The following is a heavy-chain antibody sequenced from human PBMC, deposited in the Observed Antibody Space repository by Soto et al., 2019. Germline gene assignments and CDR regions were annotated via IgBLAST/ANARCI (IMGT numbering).Heavy chain of an antibody. CDR3: ATVRVGAWYYSDY. CDR2: ISSSSSTI. J-gene: IGHJ4*02. Sequence: GGSLRLSCVVSGFIFSDYSMNWVRQAPGKGLEWLSYISSSSSTIYYADSVKGRFTISRDNAKNSLYLQMNSLRDEDTAIYYCATVRVGAWYYSDYWGQGTLVTVSS. D-gene: IGHD6-19*01. V-gene: IGHV3-48*02. CDR1: GFIFSDYS.